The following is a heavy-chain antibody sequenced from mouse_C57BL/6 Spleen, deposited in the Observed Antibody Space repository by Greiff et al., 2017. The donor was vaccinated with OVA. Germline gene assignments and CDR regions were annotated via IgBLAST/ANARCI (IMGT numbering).Heavy chain of an antibody. J-gene: IGHJ2*01. Sequence: VQLQQPGAELVRPGTSVKLSCKASGYTFTSYWMHWVKQRPGQGLEWIGVIDPSDSYTNYTQKFKGKATLTVDTSSSTAYMQLSSLTSEDSAVYYCAPIYYDYDRGFDYWGQGTTLTVSS. CDR3: APIYYDYDRGFDY. CDR2: IDPSDSYT. V-gene: IGHV1-59*01. CDR1: GYTFTSYW. D-gene: IGHD2-4*01.